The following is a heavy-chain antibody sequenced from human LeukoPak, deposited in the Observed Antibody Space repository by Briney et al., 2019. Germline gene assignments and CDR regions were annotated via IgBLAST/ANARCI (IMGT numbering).Heavy chain of an antibody. D-gene: IGHD3-10*02. Sequence: GASVKVSCKASGGTFSSYAISWVRQAPGQGLEWMGGIIPIFGTANYAQKFQGRVTITADKSTSTAYMELSSLRSEDTAVYYCARLFGEFYYYYYMDVWGKGTTVTISS. J-gene: IGHJ6*03. CDR1: GGTFSSYA. CDR3: ARLFGEFYYYYYMDV. CDR2: IIPIFGTA. V-gene: IGHV1-69*06.